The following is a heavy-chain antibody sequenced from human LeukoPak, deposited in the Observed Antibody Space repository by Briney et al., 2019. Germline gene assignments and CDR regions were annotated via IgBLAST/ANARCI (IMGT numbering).Heavy chain of an antibody. CDR3: ARGDHSNNHPFDY. CDR1: RGPINSGDYF. D-gene: IGHD4-11*01. CDR2: IYTTGDT. V-gene: IGHV4-61*02. J-gene: IGHJ4*02. Sequence: SQTLSLTCTVSRGPINSGDYFWSWIRQSAGKGLEWIGRIYTTGDTSYNPSLKSRVTISLDTSKNQFSLKLKSVTAADTAVYYCARGDHSNNHPFDYWGQGTLVTVSS.